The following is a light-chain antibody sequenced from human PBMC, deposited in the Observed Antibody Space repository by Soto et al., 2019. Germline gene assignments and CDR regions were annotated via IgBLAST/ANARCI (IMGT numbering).Light chain of an antibody. CDR2: DVS. CDR3: SSYTSSITLI. J-gene: IGLJ2*01. CDR1: SSDVGGYNY. V-gene: IGLV2-14*01. Sequence: QSVLTQPASVSGSPGQSITISCTGTSSDVGGYNYVSWYQQHPGKAPKLVIYDVSNRPSGVSYRFSGSKSGNTASLTISGLQAEDEADSYCSSYTSSITLIFGGGTKLTVL.